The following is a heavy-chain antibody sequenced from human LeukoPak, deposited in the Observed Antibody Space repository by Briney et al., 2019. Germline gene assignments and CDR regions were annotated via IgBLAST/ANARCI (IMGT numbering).Heavy chain of an antibody. CDR3: ANPPTVTSLDY. D-gene: IGHD4-11*01. Sequence: GGSLRLSCAASGFTFSSYAMHWVRQASGKGLEWVGRIRSKANSYATAYAASVKGRFTISRDDSKNTAYLQMNSLKTEDTAVYYCANPPTVTSLDYWGQGTLVTVSS. CDR2: IRSKANSYAT. CDR1: GFTFSSYA. J-gene: IGHJ4*02. V-gene: IGHV3-73*01.